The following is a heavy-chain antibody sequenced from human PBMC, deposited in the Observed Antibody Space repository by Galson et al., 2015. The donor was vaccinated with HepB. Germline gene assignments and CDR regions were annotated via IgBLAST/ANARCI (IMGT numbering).Heavy chain of an antibody. J-gene: IGHJ4*02. CDR1: GYTFTSYG. CDR2: ISAYNGNT. CDR3: ARRRTYIQLWLHSFHY. Sequence: SVKVSCKASGYTFTSYGISWVRQAPGQGLEWMGWISAYNGNTNYAQKLQGRVTMTTDTSTSTAYMELRSLRSDDTAVYYCARRRTYIQLWLHSFHYRGQGTLVTVSS. V-gene: IGHV1-18*01. D-gene: IGHD5-18*01.